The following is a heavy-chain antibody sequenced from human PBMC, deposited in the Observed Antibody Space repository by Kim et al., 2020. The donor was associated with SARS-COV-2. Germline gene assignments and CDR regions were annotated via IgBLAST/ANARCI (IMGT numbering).Heavy chain of an antibody. Sequence: GGSLRLSCAVSGFSFDDYAMHWVRQAPGKGLEWVSGISWNSGSIGYADSVKGRFTIFRANGKNSLYLQMNSLRAEDTALYYCAKDINHPPSIAVAGSLGAFDIWGQGTMVTVSS. J-gene: IGHJ3*02. CDR2: ISWNSGSI. V-gene: IGHV3-9*01. CDR3: AKDINHPPSIAVAGSLGAFDI. CDR1: GFSFDDYA. D-gene: IGHD6-19*01.